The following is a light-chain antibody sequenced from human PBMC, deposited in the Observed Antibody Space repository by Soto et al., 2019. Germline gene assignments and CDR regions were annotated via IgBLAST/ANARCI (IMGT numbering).Light chain of an antibody. CDR1: QGISSY. CDR3: QQLNSYPT. Sequence: DIQLTQSPSFLSASVGDRVTITCRASQGISSYLAWYQQKPGKAPKLLIYAASTLQSGVPSRFSGSGSGTEFTLTSSSLPPEDFETYYCQQLNSYPTFGQGTRPEIK. CDR2: AAS. V-gene: IGKV1-9*01. J-gene: IGKJ5*01.